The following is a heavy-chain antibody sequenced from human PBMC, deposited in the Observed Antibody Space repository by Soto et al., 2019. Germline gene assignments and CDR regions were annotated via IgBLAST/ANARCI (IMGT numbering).Heavy chain of an antibody. D-gene: IGHD3-10*01. CDR1: GFTFSNAW. V-gene: IGHV3-15*07. CDR3: VTSTKDLTDHYYLHGMDV. CDR2: IKSKSDGGTT. J-gene: IGHJ6*02. Sequence: EVQLVESGGGLAKPGGSLRLSCAASGFTFSNAWMNWVRQGPGKGLEWVGRIKSKSDGGTTDYAAPVKGRFTISRDDSRNTLYLQMSSLKTEDTALYYGVTSTKDLTDHYYLHGMDVWGQGTTVTVSS.